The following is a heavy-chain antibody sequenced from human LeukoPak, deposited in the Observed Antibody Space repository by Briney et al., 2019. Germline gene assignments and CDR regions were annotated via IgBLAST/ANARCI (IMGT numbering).Heavy chain of an antibody. D-gene: IGHD5-18*01. CDR2: IKNKADGGTT. J-gene: IGHJ4*02. Sequence: GGSLRLSCAASGLTFSNAWMTWVRQAPGKGPEWVGHIKNKADGGTTDYAAPVKGRFMISRDDSKNTVYLQMNSLKTEDTAVYYCTLANRAYAYGYDYWGQGTLVTVSS. CDR1: GLTFSNAW. V-gene: IGHV3-15*05. CDR3: TLANRAYAYGYDY.